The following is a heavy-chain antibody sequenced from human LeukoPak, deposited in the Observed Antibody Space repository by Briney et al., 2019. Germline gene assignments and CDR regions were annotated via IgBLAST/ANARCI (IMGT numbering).Heavy chain of an antibody. Sequence: ASVKVSCKVSGYTLTELSMHWVRQAPGKGLEWMGGFDPEDGETIYAQKFQGRVTMTEDTSTDTAYMELSSLRSEDTAVYYCARVRFLEWFNYYYYYYYMDVWGKGTTVTVSS. V-gene: IGHV1-24*01. CDR3: ARVRFLEWFNYYYYYYYMDV. J-gene: IGHJ6*03. CDR2: FDPEDGET. D-gene: IGHD3-3*01. CDR1: GYTLTELS.